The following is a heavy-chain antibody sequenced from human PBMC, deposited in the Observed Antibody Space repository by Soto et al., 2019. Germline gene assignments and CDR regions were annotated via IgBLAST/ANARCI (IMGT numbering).Heavy chain of an antibody. D-gene: IGHD6-13*01. Sequence: GGSLRLSCAASGFTFSSYAMSWVRQAPGKGLEWVSAISGSGGSTYYADSVKGRFTISRDNSKNTLYLQMNSLRAEDTAVYYCAKDLQSIAAAGTRFDYWGQGTLVTVSS. J-gene: IGHJ4*02. CDR1: GFTFSSYA. CDR2: ISGSGGST. V-gene: IGHV3-23*01. CDR3: AKDLQSIAAAGTRFDY.